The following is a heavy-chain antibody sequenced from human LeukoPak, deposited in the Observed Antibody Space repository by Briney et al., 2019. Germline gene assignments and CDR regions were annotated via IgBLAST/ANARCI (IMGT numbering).Heavy chain of an antibody. D-gene: IGHD6-19*01. J-gene: IGHJ4*02. Sequence: PGGSLRLSCAASGFTFSSYAMSWVRQAPGKGLEWVSAISGSGGSTYYADSVKGRFTISRDNSKNTLYLQMNSLRAEDTAVYYCARVQWLVTYFDYWGQGTLVTVSS. CDR3: ARVQWLVTYFDY. V-gene: IGHV3-23*01. CDR1: GFTFSSYA. CDR2: ISGSGGST.